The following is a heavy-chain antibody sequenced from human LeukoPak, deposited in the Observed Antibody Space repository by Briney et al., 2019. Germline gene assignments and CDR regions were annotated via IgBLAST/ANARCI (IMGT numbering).Heavy chain of an antibody. CDR2: ISYDGSNK. V-gene: IGHV3-30-3*01. CDR3: AKDHPFDSSGWYYYGMDV. CDR1: GFTFSSYA. D-gene: IGHD6-19*01. J-gene: IGHJ6*02. Sequence: PGGSLRLSCAASGFTFSSYAMHWVRQAPGKGLEWVAVISYDGSNKYYADSVKGRFTISRDNSKNTLYLQMNSLRAEDTAVYYCAKDHPFDSSGWYYYGMDVWGQGTTVTVSS.